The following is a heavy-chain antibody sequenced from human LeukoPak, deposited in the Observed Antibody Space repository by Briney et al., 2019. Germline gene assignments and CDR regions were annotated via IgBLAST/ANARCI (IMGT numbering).Heavy chain of an antibody. J-gene: IGHJ4*02. Sequence: SETLSLTCTVSGGSISSRNYYWGWIRQPPGKGLEWIGGVYYTGTTYSNPSLKSRVTISVDTSKNQFSLRLSSVTAADTAVYYCARAPPSILTVVTPGLEFDYWGQGTLVTVSS. V-gene: IGHV4-39*01. CDR3: ARAPPSILTVVTPGLEFDY. D-gene: IGHD4-23*01. CDR1: GGSISSRNYY. CDR2: VYYTGTT.